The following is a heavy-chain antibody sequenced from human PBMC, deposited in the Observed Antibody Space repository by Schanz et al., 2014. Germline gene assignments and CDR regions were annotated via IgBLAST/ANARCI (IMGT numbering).Heavy chain of an antibody. CDR1: GFTVSDHY. J-gene: IGHJ4*02. V-gene: IGHV3-72*01. Sequence: EVQLVESGGGLVQPGGSLRLSCAASGFTVSDHYMDWVRQAPGKGLEWLGRVRNRRNSDIIEYAASVEGRFTISRDVSKNSVYLQMNSLQTDDTAVYYCFSMHYGNSVYWGQGTLVTVSS. D-gene: IGHD1-7*01. CDR2: VRNRRNSDII. CDR3: FSMHYGNSVY.